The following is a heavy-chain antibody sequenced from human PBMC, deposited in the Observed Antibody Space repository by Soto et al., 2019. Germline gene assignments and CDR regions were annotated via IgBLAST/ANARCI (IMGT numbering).Heavy chain of an antibody. CDR3: ATLVVVTASYFDY. Sequence: SETLSLTCTVSGGSISSGGYYWSWIRQHPGKGLEWIGYIYYSGSTYYNPSLKSRVTISVDTSKNQFSLKLSSVTAADTAVYYCATLVVVTASYFDYWGQGTLVTVSS. V-gene: IGHV4-31*03. CDR2: IYYSGST. D-gene: IGHD2-21*02. J-gene: IGHJ4*02. CDR1: GGSISSGGYY.